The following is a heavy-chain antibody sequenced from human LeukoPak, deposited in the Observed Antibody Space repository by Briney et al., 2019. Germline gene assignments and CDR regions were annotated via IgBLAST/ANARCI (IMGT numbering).Heavy chain of an antibody. CDR2: ISYDGSNK. J-gene: IGHJ4*02. CDR3: AKGRDLGYFDY. V-gene: IGHV3-30*18. CDR1: GFTFSSYS. Sequence: GGSLRLSCAASGFTFSSYSIHWVRQAPGKGLEWVAVISYDGSNKYYADSVKGRFTISRDNSKNTLYLQMNSLRAEDTAVYYCAKGRDLGYFDYWGQGTLVTVSS.